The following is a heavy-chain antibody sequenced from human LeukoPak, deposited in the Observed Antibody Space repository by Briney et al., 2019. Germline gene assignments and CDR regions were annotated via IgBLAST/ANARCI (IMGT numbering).Heavy chain of an antibody. CDR3: ARGLYSGYDYSD. D-gene: IGHD5-12*01. CDR2: ISGSGGST. J-gene: IGHJ4*02. Sequence: PGGSLRLSCAASGFTFSSYAMSWVRQAPGKGLEWVSAISGSGGSTYYADSVKGRFTISRDNSKNTLYLQMNSLRAEDTAVYYCARGLYSGYDYSDWGQGTLVTVSS. V-gene: IGHV3-23*01. CDR1: GFTFSSYA.